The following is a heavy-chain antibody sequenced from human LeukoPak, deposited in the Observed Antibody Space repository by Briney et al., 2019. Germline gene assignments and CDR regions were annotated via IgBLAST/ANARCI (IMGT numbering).Heavy chain of an antibody. Sequence: GASVKVSCKASGYTFTGYYMHWVRQAPGQGLEWMGWINPNSGGTNYAQKFQGRVTMTRDTSVSTAYMELSSLRSDDTAVYYCARGNHYYDSSGLRRLIDYWGQGTLVTVSS. J-gene: IGHJ4*02. D-gene: IGHD3-22*01. V-gene: IGHV1-2*02. CDR2: INPNSGGT. CDR3: ARGNHYYDSSGLRRLIDY. CDR1: GYTFTGYY.